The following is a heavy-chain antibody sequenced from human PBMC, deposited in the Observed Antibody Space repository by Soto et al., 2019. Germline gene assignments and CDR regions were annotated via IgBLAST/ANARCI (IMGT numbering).Heavy chain of an antibody. D-gene: IGHD3-3*01. Sequence: PSETLSLTCTVSGGSISSGGYYWSWIRQHPGKGLEWIGYIYYSGSTYYNPSLKSRVTISVDTSKNQFSLKLSSVTAADTAVYYCARVIIRDFWSGYNWFDPWGQGTLVTVSS. CDR3: ARVIIRDFWSGYNWFDP. J-gene: IGHJ5*02. CDR1: GGSISSGGYY. V-gene: IGHV4-31*03. CDR2: IYYSGST.